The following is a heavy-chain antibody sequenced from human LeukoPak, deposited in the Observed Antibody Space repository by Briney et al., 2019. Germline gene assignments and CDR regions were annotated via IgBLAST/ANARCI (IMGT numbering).Heavy chain of an antibody. J-gene: IGHJ4*02. CDR2: INHSGST. CDR3: ARGRRYSNYGGTPWFFDY. D-gene: IGHD4-11*01. Sequence: SETLSLTCSVSGYSISSGYYWGWIRQPPGKGLEWIGEINHSGSTNYNPSLKSRVTISVDTSKNQFSLKLSSVTAADTAVYYCARGRRYSNYGGTPWFFDYWGQGTLVTVSS. V-gene: IGHV4-38-2*02. CDR1: GYSISSGYY.